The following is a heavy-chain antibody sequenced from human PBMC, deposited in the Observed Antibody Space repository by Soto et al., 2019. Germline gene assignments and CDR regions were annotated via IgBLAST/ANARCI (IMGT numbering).Heavy chain of an antibody. J-gene: IGHJ4*02. CDR3: ARVRGRDGYNYFDY. CDR2: IYYSGST. D-gene: IGHD5-12*01. Sequence: PSETLSLTCTVSGGSISSGDYYLSWIRPPPGKGLEWIGYIYYSGSTYYNPSLKSRVTISVDTSKNQFSLKLSSVTAADTAVYYCARVRGRDGYNYFDYWGQGTLVTVSS. CDR1: GGSISSGDYY. V-gene: IGHV4-30-4*01.